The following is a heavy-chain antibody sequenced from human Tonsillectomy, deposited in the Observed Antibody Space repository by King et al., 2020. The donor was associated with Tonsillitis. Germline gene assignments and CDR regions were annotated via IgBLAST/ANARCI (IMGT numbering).Heavy chain of an antibody. V-gene: IGHV2-70*11. D-gene: IGHD6-19*01. CDR1: GFSLSSSRMY. J-gene: IGHJ6*03. Sequence: VTLKESGPALVKSKQTLTLTFTFSGFSLSSSRMYVSWIRQPPGKALEWLARIDWDDVKYYSTSLKTRLTISKDTSNNQVVLTLTNMDPMDTATYYCARMTAVSGTPYYYYYMDVRGKGTTVTVPS. CDR3: ARMTAVSGTPYYYYYMDV. CDR2: IDWDDVK.